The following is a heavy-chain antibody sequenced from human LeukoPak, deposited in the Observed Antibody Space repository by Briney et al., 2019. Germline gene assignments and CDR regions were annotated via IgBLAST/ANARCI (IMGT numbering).Heavy chain of an antibody. CDR1: GGSIISADHY. CDR2: IFYSGST. D-gene: IGHD3-9*01. Sequence: NPSETLSLTCTVSGGSIISADHYWSWIRQPPGKGLEWIGYIFYSGSTYYNPSLKSRLTISVDTSKNQFSLKLSSVTAADTAMYYCARGYYDVLTNYPKNFDQWGQGTLVTVSS. V-gene: IGHV4-30-4*01. CDR3: ARGYYDVLTNYPKNFDQ. J-gene: IGHJ4*02.